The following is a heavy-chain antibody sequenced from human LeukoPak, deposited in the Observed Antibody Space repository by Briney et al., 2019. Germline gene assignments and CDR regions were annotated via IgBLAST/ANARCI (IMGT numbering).Heavy chain of an antibody. CDR1: GGSISSYY. Sequence: SETLSLTCTVSGGSISSYYWSWIRQPPGKGLEWIGYIYYSGSTYYNPSLKSRVTISVDTSKNQFSLKLSSVTAADTAVYYCARAGELSSQEFDYWGQGTLVTVSS. V-gene: IGHV4-30-4*01. D-gene: IGHD3-16*02. J-gene: IGHJ4*02. CDR3: ARAGELSSQEFDY. CDR2: IYYSGST.